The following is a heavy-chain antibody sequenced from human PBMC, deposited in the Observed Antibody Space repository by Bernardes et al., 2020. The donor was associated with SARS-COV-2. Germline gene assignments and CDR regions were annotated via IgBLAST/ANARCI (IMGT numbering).Heavy chain of an antibody. CDR2: MDQGGGTR. CDR1: GFTSSNHW. D-gene: IGHD3-10*01. Sequence: GGSLRLSCAASGFTSSNHWMDWVRQAPGKGLEWVASMDQGGGTRNYMDSVKGRFTISRDNAKNSLYLQMSSLRAEDTAVYYCARVRGPYNTFDYWGQGALVTVSS. CDR3: ARVRGPYNTFDY. J-gene: IGHJ4*02. V-gene: IGHV3-7*01.